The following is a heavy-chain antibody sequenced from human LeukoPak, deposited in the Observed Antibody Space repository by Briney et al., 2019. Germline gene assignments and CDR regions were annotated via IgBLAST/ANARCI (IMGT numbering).Heavy chain of an antibody. Sequence: SVKVSCKASGGTFSSYAISWVRQAPGQGLEWMGGIIPIFGTANYAQKFQGRVTITADESTSTAYMELSSLRSEDTAVYYCARSATHYYYGMDVWGQGTTVTVSS. J-gene: IGHJ6*02. CDR3: ARSATHYYYGMDV. CDR2: IIPIFGTA. D-gene: IGHD5-24*01. CDR1: GGTFSSYA. V-gene: IGHV1-69*13.